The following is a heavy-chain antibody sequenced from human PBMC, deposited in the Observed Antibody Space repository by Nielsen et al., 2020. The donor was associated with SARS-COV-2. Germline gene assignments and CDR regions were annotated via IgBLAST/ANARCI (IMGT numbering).Heavy chain of an antibody. CDR2: INHSGST. D-gene: IGHD3-3*01. V-gene: IGHV4-34*01. CDR3: ARDGNYDFWRGSRNYYYYMDV. J-gene: IGHJ6*03. CDR1: GGSFSGYY. Sequence: GSLRLSCAVYGGSFSGYYWSWIRQPPGKGLEWIGEINHSGSTNYNPSLKSRVTISVDTSKNQFSLKLSSVTAADTAVYYCARDGNYDFWRGSRNYYYYMDVWGKGTTVTVSS.